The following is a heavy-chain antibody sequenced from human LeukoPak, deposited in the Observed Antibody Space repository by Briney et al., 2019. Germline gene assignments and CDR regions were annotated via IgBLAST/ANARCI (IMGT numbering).Heavy chain of an antibody. CDR1: GYTFTGYY. J-gene: IGHJ4*02. D-gene: IGHD3-16*02. CDR3: AQGDMITFGGVIVSLHFDY. Sequence: GASVKVSCKASGYTFTGYYMHWVRQATGQGLEWMGWINPNSGGTNYAQKFRGRVTMTRDTSISTAYMELSRLRSDDTAVYYCAQGDMITFGGVIVSLHFDYWGQGTLVTVSS. V-gene: IGHV1-2*02. CDR2: INPNSGGT.